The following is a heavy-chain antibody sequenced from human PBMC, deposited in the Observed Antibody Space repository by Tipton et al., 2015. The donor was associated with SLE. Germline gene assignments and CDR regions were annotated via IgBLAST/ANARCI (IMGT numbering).Heavy chain of an antibody. Sequence: LRLSCTVSGYSISSGFYWGWIRQPPTKGLEWLGTTYHTGSTYYSPSLESRVTISVDTSKNQFSLKLSSVTAADTAVYYCARGPASVDSWGQGTLVTVSS. CDR3: ARGPASVDS. D-gene: IGHD2-2*01. J-gene: IGHJ5*01. CDR1: GYSISSGFY. V-gene: IGHV4-38-2*02. CDR2: TYHTGST.